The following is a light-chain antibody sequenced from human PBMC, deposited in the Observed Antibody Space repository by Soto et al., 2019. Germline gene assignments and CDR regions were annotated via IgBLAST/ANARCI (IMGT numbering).Light chain of an antibody. CDR1: QSISSY. V-gene: IGKV1-39*01. CDR3: QQSYSTPRT. CDR2: AAS. J-gene: IGKJ1*01. Sequence: IQMTQSPSCLSASLGDRVTMTCPASQSISSYLNWYQHKPGKAPKLLIYAASSLQSGVPSRCSGSGSGTDFTLTISSLQPEDFATYYCQQSYSTPRTFGQGTKVDIK.